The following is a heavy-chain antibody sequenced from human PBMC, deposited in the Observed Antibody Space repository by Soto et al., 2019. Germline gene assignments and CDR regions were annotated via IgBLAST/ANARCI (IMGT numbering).Heavy chain of an antibody. V-gene: IGHV3-23*01. CDR1: GFTFSSYA. J-gene: IGHJ3*02. CDR3: AKLPKYCYDSSGYYYDRAFDI. Sequence: PGGSLRLSCAASGFTFSSYAMSWVRQAPGKGLEWVSAISGSGGSTYYADSVKGRFTISRDNSKNKLYLQMNSLRAEDTAVYYFAKLPKYCYDSSGYYYDRAFDIWGQGTMVTVSS. CDR2: ISGSGGST. D-gene: IGHD3-22*01.